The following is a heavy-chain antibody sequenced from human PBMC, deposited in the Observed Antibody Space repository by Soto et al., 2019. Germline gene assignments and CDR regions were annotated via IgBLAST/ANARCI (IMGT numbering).Heavy chain of an antibody. CDR1: GFTFNSYE. V-gene: IGHV3-48*03. Sequence: GGSLRLSCAAPGFTFNSYEMNWVRQAPGKGLEWVSYISSSGSAIYYADSVKGRFTISRDNARNSLYLQMNSLRAEDTAVYYCVRRYCSSTSCTFDYWGQGTLVTVSS. CDR3: VRRYCSSTSCTFDY. J-gene: IGHJ4*02. D-gene: IGHD2-2*01. CDR2: ISSSGSAI.